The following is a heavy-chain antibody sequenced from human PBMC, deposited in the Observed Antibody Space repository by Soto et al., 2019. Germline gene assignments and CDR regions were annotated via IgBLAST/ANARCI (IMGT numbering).Heavy chain of an antibody. V-gene: IGHV4-61*01. J-gene: IGHJ3*01. CDR2: ISYSGAT. Sequence: QVQLQESGPGLVKPSETLSLTCSVSGGSVSGDKNCWSWIRQSPGKGLEWIGFISYSGATIYNPSLKSRLTISVDRSKNQFSLRLSSVTASDTALYYCATSPRFAFDFWGQGTTVIVSS. CDR3: ATSPRFAFDF. D-gene: IGHD3-16*01. CDR1: GGSVSGDKNC.